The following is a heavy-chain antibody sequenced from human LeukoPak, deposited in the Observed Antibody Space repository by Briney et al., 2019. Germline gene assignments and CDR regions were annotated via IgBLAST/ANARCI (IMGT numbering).Heavy chain of an antibody. Sequence: RPGGSLRLSCAASGFTFSRYSMNWVRQAPGKGLEWVSYISSSSRTMYYADSVKGRFTISRDNAKNSLYLQMNSLRDDDTAVYYCARDGWHDGFDYWGQGTLVTVSS. CDR3: ARDGWHDGFDY. V-gene: IGHV3-48*02. CDR2: ISSSSRTM. CDR1: GFTFSRYS. D-gene: IGHD1-1*01. J-gene: IGHJ4*02.